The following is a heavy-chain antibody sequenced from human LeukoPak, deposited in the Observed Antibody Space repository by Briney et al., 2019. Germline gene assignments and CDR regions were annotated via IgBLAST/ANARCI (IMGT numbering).Heavy chain of an antibody. D-gene: IGHD5-12*01. CDR3: AKGRGYEAKYYYSYIDV. Sequence: GGSLRLSCAASGFTFSSYGMHWVRQAPGKGLEWVAFIRYDGSNKYYADSVKGRFTISRDNSKNTLYLQMNSLRAEDMAVYYCAKGRGYEAKYYYSYIDVWGKWTTVTIA. J-gene: IGHJ6*03. V-gene: IGHV3-30*02. CDR1: GFTFSSYG. CDR2: IRYDGSNK.